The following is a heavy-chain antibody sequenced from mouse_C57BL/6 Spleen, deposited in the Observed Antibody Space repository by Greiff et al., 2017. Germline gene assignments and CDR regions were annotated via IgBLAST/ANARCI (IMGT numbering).Heavy chain of an antibody. CDR2: IDPANGNT. CDR1: GFNIKNTY. CDR3: AGIYYGNYEGFAD. V-gene: IGHV14-3*01. D-gene: IGHD2-1*01. J-gene: IGHJ3*01. Sequence: EVQLQQSVAELVRPGASVKLSCTASGFNIKNTYMHWVKQRPEQGLEWIGRIDPANGNTKYAPKFQGKATITADTSSNTASLQLSSLTSSDTSIYYCAGIYYGNYEGFADWGQGTLVTVSA.